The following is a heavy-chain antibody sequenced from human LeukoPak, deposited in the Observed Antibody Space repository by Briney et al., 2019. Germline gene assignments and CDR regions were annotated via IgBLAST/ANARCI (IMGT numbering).Heavy chain of an antibody. J-gene: IGHJ4*02. Sequence: AGGSLRLSCAASGFTFSNAWMSWVRQAPGKGLEWVGRIKSKTDGGTTDYAAPVKGRFTISRDDSKNTLYLQMNSLKTEDTAVYYCTTAPGTSSGWYGASYFDYWGQGTLVTVSS. CDR1: GFTFSNAW. V-gene: IGHV3-15*01. CDR2: IKSKTDGGTT. D-gene: IGHD6-19*01. CDR3: TTAPGTSSGWYGASYFDY.